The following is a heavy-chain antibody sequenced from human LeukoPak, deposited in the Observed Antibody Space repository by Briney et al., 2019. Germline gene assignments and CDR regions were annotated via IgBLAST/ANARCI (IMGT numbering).Heavy chain of an antibody. V-gene: IGHV1-18*01. CDR2: ISAYNGNT. CDR3: ARDLTPRDDFWSGYYLYYYYHYMDV. D-gene: IGHD3-3*01. Sequence: ASVKVSCKASGYTFTSYGISWVRQAPGQGLEWMGWISAYNGNTNYAQKLQGRVTMTTDTSTSTAYMELRSLRSDDTAVYYCARDLTPRDDFWSGYYLYYYYHYMDVWGKGTTVTVSS. CDR1: GYTFTSYG. J-gene: IGHJ6*03.